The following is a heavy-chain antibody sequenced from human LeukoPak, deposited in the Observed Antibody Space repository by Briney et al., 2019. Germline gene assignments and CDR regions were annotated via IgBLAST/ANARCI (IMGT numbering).Heavy chain of an antibody. D-gene: IGHD2-21*01. Sequence: SGGSLRLSCAASGFPLSSYAMSWVRQVPGKGLEWVSATSSSDDGTYHADSVRGRFTIYRDNFRNTLYLQMNGLRVEDAALYYCARAPVTSCRGAFCYPFDLWGQGVLVTVSS. V-gene: IGHV3-23*01. CDR3: ARAPVTSCRGAFCYPFDL. CDR1: GFPLSSYA. CDR2: TSSSDDGT. J-gene: IGHJ4*02.